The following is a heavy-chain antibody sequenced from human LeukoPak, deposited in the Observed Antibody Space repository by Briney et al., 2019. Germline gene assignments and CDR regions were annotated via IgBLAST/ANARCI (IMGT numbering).Heavy chain of an antibody. Sequence: GGSLRLSCAASGFTFSRYAMHWVRQAPGKGLEWVAVISYDGSNKYYADSVKGRFTISRDNSKNTLYLQMNSLRAEDTAVYYCAKDKFQYYYDSSGYYSFFDYWGQGTLVTVSS. CDR2: ISYDGSNK. CDR1: GFTFSRYA. CDR3: AKDKFQYYYDSSGYYSFFDY. J-gene: IGHJ4*02. V-gene: IGHV3-30-3*01. D-gene: IGHD3-22*01.